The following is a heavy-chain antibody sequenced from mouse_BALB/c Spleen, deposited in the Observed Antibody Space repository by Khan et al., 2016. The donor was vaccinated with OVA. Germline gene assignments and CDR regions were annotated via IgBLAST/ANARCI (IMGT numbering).Heavy chain of an antibody. J-gene: IGHJ3*01. CDR2: IWSDGNT. Sequence: VELVESGPGLVAPSQSLSIACTVSGSASTNYGVSWARQTPGKGLEWLGVIWSDGNTNYHSSLKSRLTITRDNSKSQVLLKLNSLQTDDTATYXCAIIFYGYDWFAYWGQGTLVTVSA. CDR1: GSASTNYG. D-gene: IGHD2-2*01. CDR3: AIIFYGYDWFAY. V-gene: IGHV2-3*01.